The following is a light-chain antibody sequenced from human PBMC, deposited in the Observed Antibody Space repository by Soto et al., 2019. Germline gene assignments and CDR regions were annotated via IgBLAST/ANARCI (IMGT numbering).Light chain of an antibody. V-gene: IGKV3D-20*02. CDR2: DSS. CDR3: QQRADWPIT. J-gene: IGKJ3*01. Sequence: EFVLTQSPGTLSLSPGERATLSCRASQTVRNNYLAWYQQKPGQAPRLLISDSSNRATGIPARFSGSGSGTDFTLTISGLEPDDFALYFCQQRADWPITFGPGTKVDIK. CDR1: QTVRNNY.